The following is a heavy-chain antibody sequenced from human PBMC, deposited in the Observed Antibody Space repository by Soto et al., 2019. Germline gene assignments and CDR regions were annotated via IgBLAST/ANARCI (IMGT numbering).Heavy chain of an antibody. CDR2: ISSSSSTI. V-gene: IGHV3-48*01. D-gene: IGHD3-9*01. CDR3: ASAFDILTGYKHSWFDP. J-gene: IGHJ5*02. Sequence: EVQLVESGGGLVQPGGSLRLSCAAAGFTFSSYSMNWVRHAPGKGLEGVSYISSSSSTIYYADSVKGRFTISRDNAKNSLYLQMNSLRAEDTAVYYCASAFDILTGYKHSWFDPWGQGTLVTVSS. CDR1: GFTFSSYS.